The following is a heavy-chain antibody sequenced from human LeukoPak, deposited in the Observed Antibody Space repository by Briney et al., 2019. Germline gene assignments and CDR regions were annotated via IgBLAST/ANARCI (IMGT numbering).Heavy chain of an antibody. CDR1: GGSFSGYY. Sequence: SSETLSLTCAVSGGSFSGYYWSWIRQPPGKGLEWIGEIYHSGSTNYNPSLKSRVTISVDTSKNQFSLKLSSVTAADTAVYFCARGGFHCRSTSWRHLERWRGQ. CDR2: IYHSGST. J-gene: IGHJ6*01. D-gene: IGHD2-2*01. V-gene: IGHV4-34*01. CDR3: ARGGFHCRSTSWRHLERW.